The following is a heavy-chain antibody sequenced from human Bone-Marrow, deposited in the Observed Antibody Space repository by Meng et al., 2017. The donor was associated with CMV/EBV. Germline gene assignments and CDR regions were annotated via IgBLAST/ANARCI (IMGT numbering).Heavy chain of an antibody. CDR1: GGSVSSGSYY. CDR2: IYYSGST. V-gene: IGHV4-61*01. Sequence: GSLRLSCTVSGGSVSSGSYYWSWIRQPPGKGLEWIGYIYYSGSTNYNPSLKSRVTISVDTSKNQFSLKLRSVTTADTAVHYCARDGEQWLVGGRTYYYYGMDVWGQGTTVTVSS. CDR3: ARDGEQWLVGGRTYYYYGMDV. D-gene: IGHD6-19*01. J-gene: IGHJ6*02.